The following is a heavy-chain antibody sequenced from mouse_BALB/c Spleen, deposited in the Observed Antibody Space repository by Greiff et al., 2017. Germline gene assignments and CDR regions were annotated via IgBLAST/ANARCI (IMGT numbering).Heavy chain of an antibody. J-gene: IGHJ3*01. CDR3: ARSTMITTGALAY. D-gene: IGHD2-4*01. CDR2: INPSSGYT. Sequence: QVQLQQSAAELARPGASVKMSCKASGYTFTSYTMHWVKQRPGQGLEWIGYINPSSGYTEYNQKFKDKTTLTADKSSSTAYMQLSSLTSEDSAVYYCARSTMITTGALAYWGQGTLVTVSA. V-gene: IGHV1-4*02. CDR1: GYTFTSYT.